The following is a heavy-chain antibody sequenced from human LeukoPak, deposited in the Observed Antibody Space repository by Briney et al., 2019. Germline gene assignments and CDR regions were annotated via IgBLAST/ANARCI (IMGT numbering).Heavy chain of an antibody. D-gene: IGHD2-15*01. Sequence: SETLSLTCTVSGGSISSGGYYWSWIRQHPGKGLEWIGYIYYNGSTYYNPSLKSRVTISVDTSKNQFSLKLSSVTAADTAVYYCARGVGEYCSGGSCYPFDYWGQGTLVTVSS. CDR2: IYYNGST. V-gene: IGHV4-31*03. CDR3: ARGVGEYCSGGSCYPFDY. CDR1: GGSISSGGYY. J-gene: IGHJ4*02.